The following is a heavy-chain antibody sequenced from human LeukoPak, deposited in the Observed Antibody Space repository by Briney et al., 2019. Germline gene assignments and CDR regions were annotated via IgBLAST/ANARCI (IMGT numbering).Heavy chain of an antibody. D-gene: IGHD2/OR15-2a*01. CDR2: ISAYNGNT. Sequence: ASVNVSCKASGYTFTSYGISWVRQAPGQGREWMGWISAYNGNTNYAQKLQGRVTMTTDTSTSTAYMELRSLRSDDTAVYYCARFSQYYDSPTHYLDYWGQGILVTVSS. CDR3: ARFSQYYDSPTHYLDY. CDR1: GYTFTSYG. J-gene: IGHJ4*02. V-gene: IGHV1-18*01.